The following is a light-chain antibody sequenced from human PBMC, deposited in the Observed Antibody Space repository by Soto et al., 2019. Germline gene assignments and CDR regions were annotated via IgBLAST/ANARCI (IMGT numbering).Light chain of an antibody. Sequence: AIQMTQSPSSLSASVGDRVTITCRASQGIRNDLGWYQQKPGKAPNLLIYAASTLQSGVPSRFSGSGSGTDFTLTISGLQSEDFATYYCLHDYNYPRTFGQGTKVEIK. J-gene: IGKJ1*01. CDR1: QGIRND. CDR3: LHDYNYPRT. V-gene: IGKV1-6*01. CDR2: AAS.